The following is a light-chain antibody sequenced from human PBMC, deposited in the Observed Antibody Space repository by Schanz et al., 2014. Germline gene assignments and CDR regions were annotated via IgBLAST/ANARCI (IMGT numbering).Light chain of an antibody. Sequence: QSALTQPPSASGSPGQSVTISCTGTSSDVGGYNYVSWYQHHPGKAPKLMIYEVSKRPSGVPDRFSGSKSGNTASLTVSGLQAEDEADYYCFSYAGRNTYVFGGGTKLTVL. CDR3: FSYAGRNTYV. J-gene: IGLJ3*02. CDR1: SSDVGGYNY. CDR2: EVS. V-gene: IGLV2-8*01.